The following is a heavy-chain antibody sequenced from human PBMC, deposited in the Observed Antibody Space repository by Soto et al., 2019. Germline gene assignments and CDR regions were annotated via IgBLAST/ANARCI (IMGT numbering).Heavy chain of an antibody. CDR3: ARRESDFWSGYYNLLDP. D-gene: IGHD3-3*01. J-gene: IGHJ5*02. Sequence: PSETLSLTCAVYGGSFNGYYWSWIRHPPGEGLEWIGEINHSGSTNYNPSLKSRVTISVDTSKNQFSLKLSSVTAADTAVYYCARRESDFWSGYYNLLDPWGRGTLVTGSS. CDR1: GGSFNGYY. V-gene: IGHV4-34*01. CDR2: INHSGST.